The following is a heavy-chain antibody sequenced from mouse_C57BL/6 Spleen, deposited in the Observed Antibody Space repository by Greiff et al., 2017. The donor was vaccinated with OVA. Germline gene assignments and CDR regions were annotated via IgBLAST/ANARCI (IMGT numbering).Heavy chain of an antibody. CDR2: ISDGGSYT. J-gene: IGHJ2*01. D-gene: IGHD1-1*01. CDR3: ARDHYGSSYIDY. Sequence: EVQLVESGGGLVKPGGSLKLSCAASGFTFSSYAMSWVRQTPEKRLEWVATISDGGSYTYYPDNVKGRFTISRDNAKNNRYLQMSHLKSEDTAMDYCARDHYGSSYIDYWGQGTTLTVSS. V-gene: IGHV5-4*01. CDR1: GFTFSSYA.